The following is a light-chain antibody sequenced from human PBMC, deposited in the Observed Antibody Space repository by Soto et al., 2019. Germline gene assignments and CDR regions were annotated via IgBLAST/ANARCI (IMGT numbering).Light chain of an antibody. V-gene: IGKV3-20*01. CDR2: GAS. CDR3: QHFVNSLTWT. CDR1: QSVSSTY. Sequence: EIVLTQSTGTLSLSQGERATLSCRASQSVSSTYLIWYQQKPGQAPRLLIYGASSRATGVPDRFSGGGSGTDFTLTISRLEPEDVVVYYCQHFVNSLTWTFGQGTKVEIK. J-gene: IGKJ1*01.